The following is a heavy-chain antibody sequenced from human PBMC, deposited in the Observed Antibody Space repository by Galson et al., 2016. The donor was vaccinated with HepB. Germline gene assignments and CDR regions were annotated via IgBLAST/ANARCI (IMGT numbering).Heavy chain of an antibody. D-gene: IGHD4-17*01. CDR2: INEDGSDP. J-gene: IGHJ4*02. CDR1: GFSFSSYW. Sequence: SLRLSCAASGFSFSSYWMHWVRQAPGKGLVWVSGINEDGSDPKYADSVRGRCTISRDNARKTMSLLINSLRAEDTAVYYCARDIRTPTTDDYFDLWGQGTRVTVSS. V-gene: IGHV3-74*01. CDR3: ARDIRTPTTDDYFDL.